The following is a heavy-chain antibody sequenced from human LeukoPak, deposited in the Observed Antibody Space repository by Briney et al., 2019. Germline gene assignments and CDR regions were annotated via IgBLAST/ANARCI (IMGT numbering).Heavy chain of an antibody. J-gene: IGHJ6*02. D-gene: IGHD2-2*02. V-gene: IGHV3-66*01. CDR1: EFTVSSDY. CDR2: LYSDGSA. CDR3: ARGHCSSITCSTYNYYGMDV. Sequence: GGSLRLSCAASEFTVSSDYMTWVRQAPGKGLEWVSVLYSDGSAYYADSVKDRFTISRDNSKNTLYLQMNSLRAEDTAVYYCARGHCSSITCSTYNYYGMDVWDQGTTVTVSS.